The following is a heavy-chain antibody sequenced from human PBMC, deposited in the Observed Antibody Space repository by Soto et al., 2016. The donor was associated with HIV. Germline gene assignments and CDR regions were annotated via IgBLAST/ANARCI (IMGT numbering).Heavy chain of an antibody. J-gene: IGHJ3*02. CDR1: GYNFPGYY. D-gene: IGHD5-12*01. CDR2: INPNSAGT. V-gene: IGHV1-2*02. Sequence: QVQLVQSGAEVKKPGASVKVSCKASGYNFPGYYMHWIRQGPRQGFEWVGWINPNSAGTNYAQKFQGRVTMTRDTSISTAYMELSRLRSDDTAVYYCARVIPGYITTHENDAFDIWGQGTMVTVSS. CDR3: ARVIPGYITTHENDAFDI.